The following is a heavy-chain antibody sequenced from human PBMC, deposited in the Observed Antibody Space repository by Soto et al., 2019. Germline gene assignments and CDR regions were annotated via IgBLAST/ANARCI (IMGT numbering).Heavy chain of an antibody. Sequence: SCAASGFTFSDYAMYWVRQAPGKGLEWVSVISFDGNIKYYTGSVKGRFTISRDNSKNTLHLQVNSLRTEDTALYYCARAPGHSVHSSGWQIDYWGQGTLVTVSS. V-gene: IGHV3-30-3*01. CDR3: ARAPGHSVHSSGWQIDY. D-gene: IGHD6-19*01. CDR1: GFTFSDYA. CDR2: ISFDGNIK. J-gene: IGHJ4*02.